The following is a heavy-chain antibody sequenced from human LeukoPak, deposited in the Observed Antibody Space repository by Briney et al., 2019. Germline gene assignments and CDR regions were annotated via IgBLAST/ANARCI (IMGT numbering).Heavy chain of an antibody. CDR1: GGSISSGGYY. Sequence: PSETLSLTCTVSGGSISSGGYYWSWIRQHPGKGLEWIGYIYYSGSTYYNPSLKSRVTISVDTSKNQFSLKLSSVTAADTAVYYCARVAPNYGDLFDYWGQGTLVTVSS. J-gene: IGHJ4*02. CDR3: ARVAPNYGDLFDY. CDR2: IYYSGST. V-gene: IGHV4-31*03. D-gene: IGHD4-17*01.